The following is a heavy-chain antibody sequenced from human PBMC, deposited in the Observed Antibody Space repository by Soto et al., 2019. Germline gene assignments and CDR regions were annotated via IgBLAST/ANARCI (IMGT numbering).Heavy chain of an antibody. CDR2: ISGSGGST. CDR3: ANPAITMIVSPDDY. V-gene: IGHV3-23*01. CDR1: GFTFSSYA. D-gene: IGHD3-22*01. Sequence: AGSLRLSCAASGFTFSSYAMSWVRQAPGEGLEWVSAISGSGGSTYYADSVKGRFTISRDNSTNTLYLQMNSLRAEDTAVYYCANPAITMIVSPDDYWGQGTLVTVSS. J-gene: IGHJ4*02.